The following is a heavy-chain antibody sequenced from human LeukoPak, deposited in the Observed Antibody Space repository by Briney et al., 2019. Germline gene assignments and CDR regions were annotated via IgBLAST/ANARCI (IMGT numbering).Heavy chain of an antibody. CDR3: ARAVRGYSYAYLPY. CDR1: GYTFSSYG. CDR2: ISAYDGNT. D-gene: IGHD5-18*01. V-gene: IGHV1-18*01. J-gene: IGHJ4*02. Sequence: ASVKVSCKASGYTFSSYGISWVRQAPGQGLEWMGWISAYDGNTNYAQKLQGRVTMTTDTSTSTAYMELRSLRSDDTAAYYCARAVRGYSYAYLPYWGQGTLVTVSS.